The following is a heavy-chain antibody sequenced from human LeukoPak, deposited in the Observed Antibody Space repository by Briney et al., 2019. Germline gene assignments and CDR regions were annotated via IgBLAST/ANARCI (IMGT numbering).Heavy chain of an antibody. Sequence: GRSLRLSCAASGFTFSSYGMHWVRQAPGKGLEWVAVISYDGSNKYYADSVKGRFTISRDNSKNTLYLQMNSLRAEDTAVYYCAKEEPVDTAPNYFDYWGQGTLVTVSS. V-gene: IGHV3-30*18. CDR3: AKEEPVDTAPNYFDY. J-gene: IGHJ4*02. CDR2: ISYDGSNK. D-gene: IGHD5-18*01. CDR1: GFTFSSYG.